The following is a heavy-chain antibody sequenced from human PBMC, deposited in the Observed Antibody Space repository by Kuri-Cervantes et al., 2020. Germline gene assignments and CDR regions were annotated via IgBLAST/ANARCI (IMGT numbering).Heavy chain of an antibody. D-gene: IGHD3-16*02. CDR3: TTTLVFFRSSSRKSPRGMEDY. V-gene: IGHV3-15*01. CDR1: RFTLSSYS. CDR2: IKSKTDGGTT. Sequence: GGSLSPACAVSRFTLSSYSTNWVRQARGKGLEWVGHIKSKTDGGTTDYAAPVKGRFTILRDDAKNTMYLQMHSLKTEDTAVYYCTTTLVFFRSSSRKSPRGMEDYWGQGTMVTVSS. J-gene: IGHJ4*02.